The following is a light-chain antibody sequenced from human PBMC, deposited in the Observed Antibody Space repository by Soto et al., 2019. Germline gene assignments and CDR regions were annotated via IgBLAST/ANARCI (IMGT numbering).Light chain of an antibody. CDR1: QSLLHITGETF. J-gene: IGKJ5*01. V-gene: IGKV2D-29*02. Sequence: DVVMTQSPLSLPVTLGQPASISCKSSQSLLHITGETFLFWYLQKPGQSPQLLIYEVSTRVSGVPDRFSGSGSGTDFTLEISRVETDDVGIYYCMQSTQLPPNFGQGTRLEIK. CDR3: MQSTQLPPN. CDR2: EVS.